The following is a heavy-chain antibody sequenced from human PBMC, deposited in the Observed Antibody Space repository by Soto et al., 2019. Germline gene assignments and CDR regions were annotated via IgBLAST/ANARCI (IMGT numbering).Heavy chain of an antibody. CDR1: GGSISSSNW. CDR2: IYHSGGT. CDR3: ARDGDGSGWPASSY. D-gene: IGHD6-19*01. V-gene: IGHV4-4*02. Sequence: QVQLQESGPGLVKPSGTLSLTCAVSGGSISSSNWWSWVRQPPGKGLEWIGEIYHSGGTNYNPSLKRGVTXXVXKXXKLCSLKLSSVTAADTAVYYCARDGDGSGWPASSYWGQGALVIISS. J-gene: IGHJ4*02.